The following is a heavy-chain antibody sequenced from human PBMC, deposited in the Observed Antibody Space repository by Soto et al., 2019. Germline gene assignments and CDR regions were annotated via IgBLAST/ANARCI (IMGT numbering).Heavy chain of an antibody. J-gene: IGHJ4*02. V-gene: IGHV3-30-3*01. Sequence: ESGGGVVQPGRSLRLSCAASGFTFSSYAMHWVRQAPGKGLEWVAVISYDGSNKYYADSVKGRFTISRDNSKNTLYLQMNSLRAEDTAVYYCARGGDLGYGAFDYWGQGTLVTVSS. CDR3: ARGGDLGYGAFDY. D-gene: IGHD2-8*01. CDR1: GFTFSSYA. CDR2: ISYDGSNK.